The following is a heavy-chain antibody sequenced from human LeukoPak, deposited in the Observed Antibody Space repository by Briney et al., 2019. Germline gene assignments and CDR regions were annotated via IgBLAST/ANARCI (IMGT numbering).Heavy chain of an antibody. CDR3: ARAISGSFRTSYYFDY. D-gene: IGHD6-13*01. CDR2: IYHTGST. CDR1: GYSIGSGYY. J-gene: IGHJ4*02. V-gene: IGHV4-38-2*02. Sequence: SETLSLTCTVSGYSIGSGYYWGWIRQPPGKGLEWIGSIYHTGSTGYNPSLKSRVTVSVDTSKNQFSLKLTSVTAADTAVYYCARAISGSFRTSYYFDYWGQGTLVTVSS.